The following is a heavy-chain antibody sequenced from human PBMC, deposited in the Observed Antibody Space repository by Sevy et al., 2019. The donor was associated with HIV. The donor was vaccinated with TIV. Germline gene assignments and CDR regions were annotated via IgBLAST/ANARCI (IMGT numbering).Heavy chain of an antibody. Sequence: GGSLRLSCAASGFTFSSYWMSWVRQAPGKGLEGLATINLDGSETFYVDSVKGRFTISRHNPRKSVNLQMTSLSAEDTAVYYCARLFYGSADYWGQGTLVTVSS. CDR2: INLDGSET. CDR1: GFTFSSYW. J-gene: IGHJ4*02. CDR3: ARLFYGSADY. D-gene: IGHD3-10*01. V-gene: IGHV3-7*01.